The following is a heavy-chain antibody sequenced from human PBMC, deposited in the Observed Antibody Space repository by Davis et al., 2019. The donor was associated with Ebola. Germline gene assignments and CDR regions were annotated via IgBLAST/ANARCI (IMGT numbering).Heavy chain of an antibody. CDR1: GFTFDDYA. V-gene: IGHV3-9*01. J-gene: IGHJ4*02. Sequence: GGSLRLSCAASGFTFDDYAMHWVRQAPGKSLEWVSGISWNSGSIGYADSVKGRFTISRDNAKNSLYLQMNSLRAEDTALYYCAKDMGVGYCSGGSCYRFDYWGQGTLVTVSS. CDR3: AKDMGVGYCSGGSCYRFDY. D-gene: IGHD2-15*01. CDR2: ISWNSGSI.